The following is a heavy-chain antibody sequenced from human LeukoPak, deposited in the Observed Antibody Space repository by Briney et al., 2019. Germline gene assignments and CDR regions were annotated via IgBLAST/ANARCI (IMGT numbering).Heavy chain of an antibody. J-gene: IGHJ4*02. CDR1: GYSFTGYY. CDR2: INPNRGDT. Sequence: ASVKVSCKVSGYSFTGYYIHWVRQAPGQGFEWMGWINPNRGDTNYAQKFQGRVTLTKDTSISTAFMELYSLRSDDTAVYYCARDLPSGNHQGFYFDYWGRGTLITVSS. V-gene: IGHV1-2*02. CDR3: ARDLPSGNHQGFYFDY. D-gene: IGHD1-14*01.